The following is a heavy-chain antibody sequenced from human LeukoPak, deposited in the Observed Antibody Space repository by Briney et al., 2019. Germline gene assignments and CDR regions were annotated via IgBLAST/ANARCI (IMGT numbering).Heavy chain of an antibody. CDR3: AKDRPFPYGMDV. CDR2: ITWNGGST. CDR1: KLNFDDYG. V-gene: IGHV3-43D*03. J-gene: IGHJ6*02. Sequence: GGSLRLSCAASKLNFDDYGMHWVRQAPGKGLEWVSYITWNGGSTYYADSVRGRFTISRDNSKDSLYLQMNSLRVEDTALYYCAKDRPFPYGMDVWGQGTTVTVSS.